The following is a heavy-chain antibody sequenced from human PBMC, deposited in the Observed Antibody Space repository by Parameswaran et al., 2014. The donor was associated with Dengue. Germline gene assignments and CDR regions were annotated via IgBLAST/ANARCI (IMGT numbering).Heavy chain of an antibody. Sequence: WIRQPPGKGLEWIGYIYYSGSTNYNPSLKSRVTISVDTSKNQFSLKLSSVTAADTAVYYCARDMSIAAVGGAYYYYGMDVWGQGTTVTVSS. V-gene: IGHV4-59*01. CDR2: IYYSGST. CDR3: ARDMSIAAVGGAYYYYGMDV. D-gene: IGHD6-13*01. J-gene: IGHJ6*02.